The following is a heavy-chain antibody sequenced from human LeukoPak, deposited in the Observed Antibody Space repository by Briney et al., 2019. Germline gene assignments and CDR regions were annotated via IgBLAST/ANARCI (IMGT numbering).Heavy chain of an antibody. J-gene: IGHJ4*02. CDR1: GGSISSGGYS. CDR3: ARGNGYSYDLLRYFDY. V-gene: IGHV4-30-2*01. Sequence: PSQTLSLTCAVSGGSISSGGYSWSWLRQPPGKGLEWMGYIYHSGSTDYNPSLKSRVTISVDRSKNQFSLKLSSVTAADTAVYYCARGNGYSYDLLRYFDYWGQGTLVTVSS. D-gene: IGHD5-18*01. CDR2: IYHSGST.